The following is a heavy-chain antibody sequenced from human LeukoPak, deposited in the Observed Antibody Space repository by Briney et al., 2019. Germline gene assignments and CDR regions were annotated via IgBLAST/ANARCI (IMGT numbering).Heavy chain of an antibody. CDR3: ARAWGLKRVVVMGAATHYFDS. V-gene: IGHV4-34*01. CDR1: GIIFSYST. Sequence: LRLSCAASGIIFSYSTMHWIRQAPGKGLEWIGEINHSGSTNSNPSLKSRFTISVDTSKNQFSLKLNSMTAADTAVYYCARAWGLKRVVVMGAATHYFDSWGQGTLVTVSS. J-gene: IGHJ4*02. CDR2: INHSGST. D-gene: IGHD2-15*01.